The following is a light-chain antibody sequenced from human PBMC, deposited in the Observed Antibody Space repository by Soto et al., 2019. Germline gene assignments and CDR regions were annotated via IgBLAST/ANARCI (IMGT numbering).Light chain of an antibody. Sequence: EIVMTQSPATLSVSPGERATLSCRASQSVSKILAWYQQKPGQAPRLLMFGASTRATGVPARISGSGSGTEFTLTISSLQSEDFAAYYCQQYSRWSPTFGQGTKLAIK. CDR2: GAS. J-gene: IGKJ2*01. CDR1: QSVSKI. V-gene: IGKV3-15*01. CDR3: QQYSRWSPT.